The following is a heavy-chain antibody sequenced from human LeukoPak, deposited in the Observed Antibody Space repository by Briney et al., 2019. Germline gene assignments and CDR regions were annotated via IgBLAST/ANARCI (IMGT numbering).Heavy chain of an antibody. J-gene: IGHJ4*02. CDR1: AFNFNTYP. V-gene: IGHV3-30*03. CDR2: ISEDGRNG. CDR3: VGGDFHY. Sequence: GGSLRLSCAASAFNFNTYPMHWVRQAPGKGLEWVAVISEDGRNGYYLHSVKGRFTISRENSKKMRYIQMNSLRVDDTAVYYCVGGDFHYWGQGTLVTVSS. D-gene: IGHD3-16*01.